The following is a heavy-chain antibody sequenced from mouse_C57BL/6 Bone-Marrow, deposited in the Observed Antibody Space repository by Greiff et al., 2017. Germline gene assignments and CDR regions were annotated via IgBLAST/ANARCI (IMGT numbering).Heavy chain of an antibody. D-gene: IGHD2-1*01. V-gene: IGHV5-17*01. CDR2: ISSGGSTI. CDR1: GFTFSDYG. J-gene: IGHJ2*01. CDR3: ARIYYGNYVDY. Sequence: EVKLMESGGGLVKPGGSLKLSCAASGFTFSDYGMHWVRQAPEKGLEWVAYISSGGSTIYYADTVKGRFTISRDNAKNTLFLQMTSLRSEDTAMYYCARIYYGNYVDYWGQGTTLTVSS.